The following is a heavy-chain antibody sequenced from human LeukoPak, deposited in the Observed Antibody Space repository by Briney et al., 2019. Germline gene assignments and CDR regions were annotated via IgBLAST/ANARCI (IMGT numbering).Heavy chain of an antibody. D-gene: IGHD3-22*01. CDR3: ATNYYDSSGYYLDDY. Sequence: SETLSLTCTVSGGSISGSSYYWGWIRQPPGKGLEWIGSIYYSGSTYYNPSLKSRVTISVDTSKNQFSLKLSSVTAADTAVYYCATNYYDSSGYYLDDYWGQGTLVTVSS. V-gene: IGHV4-39*07. CDR2: IYYSGST. CDR1: GGSISGSSYY. J-gene: IGHJ4*02.